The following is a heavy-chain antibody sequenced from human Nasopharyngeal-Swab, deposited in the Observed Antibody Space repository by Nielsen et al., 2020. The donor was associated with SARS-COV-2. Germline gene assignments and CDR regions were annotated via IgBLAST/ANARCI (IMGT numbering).Heavy chain of an antibody. CDR3: AKDDPGFTPDYSDYGV. J-gene: IGHJ4*02. V-gene: IGHV3-23*01. CDR2: ISGSGGST. Sequence: GESLKISCAASGFTFISYAMSWVRQAPGKGLEWVSAISGSGGSTYYADSVKGRFTISRDNSKNTLYLQMNSLRAEDTAVYYCAKDDPGFTPDYSDYGVWGQGTLVTVSS. CDR1: GFTFISYA. D-gene: IGHD4-11*01.